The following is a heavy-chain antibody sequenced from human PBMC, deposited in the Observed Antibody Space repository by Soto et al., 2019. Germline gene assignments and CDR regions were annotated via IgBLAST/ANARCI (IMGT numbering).Heavy chain of an antibody. CDR2: ISASGMST. CDR1: GFTFSDFV. J-gene: IGHJ4*02. D-gene: IGHD3-16*01. CDR3: AKIKGAITFLHFDT. V-gene: IGHV3-23*01. Sequence: GGSLRLSCAASGFTFSDFVMSWVRQAPGKGLEWVSAISASGMSTYYADSVKGRFTISRDNSRNTVYLQMDRLRVADTAVYYCAKIKGAITFLHFDTWGQGTQVTVSS.